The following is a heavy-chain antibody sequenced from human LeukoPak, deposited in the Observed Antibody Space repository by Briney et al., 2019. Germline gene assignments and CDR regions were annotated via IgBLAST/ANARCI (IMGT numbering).Heavy chain of an antibody. V-gene: IGHV4-59*01. Sequence: SENLSFTCTVSGGSISSYYWSWIRQPPGKGLEWIGYIYYSGSTNYNPSLKSRVTISVDTSKNQFSLKLSSVTAAATAVYYCARAYYYGSGRHTWDYWGQGTLVTVSS. CDR1: GGSISSYY. J-gene: IGHJ4*02. CDR2: IYYSGST. CDR3: ARAYYYGSGRHTWDY. D-gene: IGHD3-10*01.